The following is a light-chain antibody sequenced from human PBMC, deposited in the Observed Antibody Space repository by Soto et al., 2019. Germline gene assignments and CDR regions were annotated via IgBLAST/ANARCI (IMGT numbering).Light chain of an antibody. V-gene: IGKV1-5*01. J-gene: IGKJ1*01. CDR3: QQYNSYPWT. CDR2: DAS. CDR1: QSISSW. Sequence: IPMTQSPSTRSASVGGRVTSTCAASQSISSWLAWYQQKPGKDPQLLIYDASSLERGVPSRFSGSGSGTEFTRTITSLQPDDFATYYCQQYNSYPWTFGQGTKVDIK.